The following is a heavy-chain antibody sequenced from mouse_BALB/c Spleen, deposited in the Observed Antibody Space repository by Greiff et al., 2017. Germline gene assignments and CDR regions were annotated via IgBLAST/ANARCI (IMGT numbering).Heavy chain of an antibody. CDR3: ARDYGYAMDY. J-gene: IGHJ4*01. CDR1: GFTFSSYG. D-gene: IGHD1-1*01. V-gene: IGHV5-6-3*01. Sequence: EVNVVESGGGLVQPGGSLKLSCAASGFTFSSYGMSWVRQTPDKRLELVATINSNGGSTYYPDSVKGRFTISRDNAKNTLYLQMSSLKSEDTAMYYCARDYGYAMDYWGQGTSVTVSS. CDR2: INSNGGST.